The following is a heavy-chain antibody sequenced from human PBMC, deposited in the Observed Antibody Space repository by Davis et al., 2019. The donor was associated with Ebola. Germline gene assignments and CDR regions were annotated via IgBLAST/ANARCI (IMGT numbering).Heavy chain of an antibody. Sequence: PGGSLRLSCTVSGGSISSSSYYWGWIRQPPGKGLEWIGRIYYSGSTYYNPSLKSRVTISVDTSRNQFSLKLSSVTAADTAVYYCARGPYGSGSYSPFDYWGQGTLVTVSS. V-gene: IGHV4-39*01. CDR1: GGSISSSSYY. J-gene: IGHJ4*02. D-gene: IGHD3-10*01. CDR3: ARGPYGSGSYSPFDY. CDR2: IYYSGST.